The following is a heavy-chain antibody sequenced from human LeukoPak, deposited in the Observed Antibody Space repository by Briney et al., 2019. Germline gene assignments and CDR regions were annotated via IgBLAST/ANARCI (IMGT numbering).Heavy chain of an antibody. CDR3: ARGKKTYYYDSSGYSDAGYNFDY. V-gene: IGHV4-59*01. CDR1: GGSISSYY. J-gene: IGHJ4*02. Sequence: ATLSLTCTVSGGSISSYYWSWIRQPPGKGLEWIGYIYYSGSTDYNPSLKSRVTISVDTSKNQFSLKLSSVTAADTAVYYCARGKKTYYYDSSGYSDAGYNFDYWGQGTLVTVSS. CDR2: IYYSGST. D-gene: IGHD3-22*01.